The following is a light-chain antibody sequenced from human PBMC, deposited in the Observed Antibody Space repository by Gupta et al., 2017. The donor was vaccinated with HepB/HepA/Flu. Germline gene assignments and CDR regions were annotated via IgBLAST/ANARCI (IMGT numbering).Light chain of an antibody. CDR2: RNN. CDR3: AAGDDSRSGGV. V-gene: IGLV1-47*01. CDR1: SSNIGSNY. Sequence: QSVLTQPPSASGTPGQRVTISCSGSSSNIGSNYVYWYQHLPGTAPKLLIYRNNQRPSGVPDRFSGSKSGTSATLAISGLRAEDEANYYCAAGDDSRSGGVFGGGTKLTVL. J-gene: IGLJ3*02.